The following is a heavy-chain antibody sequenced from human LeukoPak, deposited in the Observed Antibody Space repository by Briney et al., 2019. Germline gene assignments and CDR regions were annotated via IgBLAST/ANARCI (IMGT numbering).Heavy chain of an antibody. D-gene: IGHD3-22*01. CDR2: IWYDGSNK. CDR3: AKVTDSSGYYPSDY. CDR1: GFTFSSYA. V-gene: IGHV3-33*06. Sequence: GGSLRLSCAASGFTFSSYAMHWVRQAPGKGLEWVAVIWYDGSNKYYADSVKSRSTISRDNSKNTVYLQMNSLTDEDTAVYYCAKVTDSSGYYPSDYWGQGTLVTVSS. J-gene: IGHJ4*02.